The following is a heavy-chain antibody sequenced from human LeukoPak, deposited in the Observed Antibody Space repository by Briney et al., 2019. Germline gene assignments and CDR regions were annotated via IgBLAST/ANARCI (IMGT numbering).Heavy chain of an antibody. CDR3: ARHKEIAVAGSPLNWFDP. Sequence: PSETLSLTCTVSGGSISSSSYYWGWIRQPPGKGLEWSGSIYYSGSTYYHPSLKSRVTISVDTSKNQFSLKLSSVTAPDTAVYYCARHKEIAVAGSPLNWFDPWGQGTLVTVSS. CDR2: IYYSGST. D-gene: IGHD6-19*01. CDR1: GGSISSSSYY. V-gene: IGHV4-39*01. J-gene: IGHJ5*02.